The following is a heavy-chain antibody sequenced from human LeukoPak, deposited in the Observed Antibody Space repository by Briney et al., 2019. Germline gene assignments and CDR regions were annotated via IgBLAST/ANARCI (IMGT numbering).Heavy chain of an antibody. D-gene: IGHD3-3*01. Sequence: ASVKVSCKVSGYTLTELSMHWVRQAPGKGLEWMGGFDPEDGETIYAQKFQGRVTMTEDTSTDTAYMELGSLRSEDTAVYYCATLITTYYDFWSGYYRFGIDYWGQGTLVTVSS. J-gene: IGHJ4*02. CDR1: GYTLTELS. CDR3: ATLITTYYDFWSGYYRFGIDY. CDR2: FDPEDGET. V-gene: IGHV1-24*01.